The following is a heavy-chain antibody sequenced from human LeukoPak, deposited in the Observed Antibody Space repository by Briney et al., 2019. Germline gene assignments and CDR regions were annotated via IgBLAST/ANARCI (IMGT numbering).Heavy chain of an antibody. V-gene: IGHV3-11*01. D-gene: IGHD3-10*01. J-gene: IGHJ5*02. CDR2: IRSSVSTI. CDR3: ARDRRTMVRGVTQNWFDP. CDR1: GSTFSDYY. Sequence: PGRSLTLACAPSGSTFSDYYTSCIRQPPGKGLEWESYIRSSVSTIYYADSVKGRFTISRDNAKNSLYLQMNSLRAEDTAVYYCARDRRTMVRGVTQNWFDPWGQGTLVTVSS.